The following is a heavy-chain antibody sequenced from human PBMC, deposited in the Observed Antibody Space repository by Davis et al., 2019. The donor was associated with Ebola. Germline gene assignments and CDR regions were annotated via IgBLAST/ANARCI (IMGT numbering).Heavy chain of an antibody. CDR3: TDYYYYGMDV. V-gene: IGHV3-30*02. J-gene: IGHJ6*02. CDR1: GFTFSSYG. CDR2: IRYDGSNK. Sequence: GESLKISCAASGFTFSSYGMHWVRQAPGKGLEWVAFIRYDGSNKYYADSVKGRFTISRDNAKNSLYLQMNSLRAEDTAVYYCTDYYYYGMDVWGQGTTITVSS.